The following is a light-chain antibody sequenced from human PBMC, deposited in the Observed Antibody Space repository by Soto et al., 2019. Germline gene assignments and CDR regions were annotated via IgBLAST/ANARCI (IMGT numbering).Light chain of an antibody. CDR2: GAS. CDR1: QSVTNNY. V-gene: IGKV3-20*01. J-gene: IGKJ5*01. Sequence: DIVLTLSPGPLSLSPGERATLSCRASQSVTNNYLAWYQQKPGQAPRLLIDGASSRATGVPDRFSGTGSGTDFTLTISRLEPEDFAVFYCQQYGNSPITFGQGRLPEI. CDR3: QQYGNSPIT.